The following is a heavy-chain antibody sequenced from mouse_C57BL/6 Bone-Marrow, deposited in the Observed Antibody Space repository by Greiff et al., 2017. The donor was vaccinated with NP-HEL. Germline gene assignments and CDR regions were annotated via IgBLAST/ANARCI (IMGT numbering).Heavy chain of an antibody. V-gene: IGHV2-6-1*01. Sequence: QVHVKQSGPGLVAPSQSLSITCTVSGFSLTSYGVHWVRQPPGKGLEWLVVIWSDGSTTYNSALKSRLSISKDNSKSQVFLKMNSLQTDDTAMYYCARQVVTTNYYAMDYWGQGTSVTVSS. CDR1: GFSLTSYG. CDR2: IWSDGST. CDR3: ARQVVTTNYYAMDY. D-gene: IGHD2-5*01. J-gene: IGHJ4*01.